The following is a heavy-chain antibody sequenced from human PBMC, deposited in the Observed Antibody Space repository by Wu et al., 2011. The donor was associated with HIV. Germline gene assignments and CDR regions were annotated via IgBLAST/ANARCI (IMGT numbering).Heavy chain of an antibody. CDR1: GGTFSRYA. CDR3: ARGVTYGSGRLPLWTYYYGMDV. CDR2: IIPLSGTA. V-gene: IGHV1-69*05. Sequence: QIQLVQSGAEVKKPGSSVKVSCKASGGTFSRYAISWVRQAPGHGLEWMGEIIPLSGTAKYAQKFRGRVTITTDDSTSTGYMELTSLRSEDTAVYYCARGVTYGSGRLPLWTYYYGMDVWAEDDGHRLL. J-gene: IGHJ6*04. D-gene: IGHD3-10*01.